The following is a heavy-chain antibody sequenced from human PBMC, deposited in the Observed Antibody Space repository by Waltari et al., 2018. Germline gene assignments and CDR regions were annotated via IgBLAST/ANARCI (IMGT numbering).Heavy chain of an antibody. J-gene: IGHJ4*02. CDR1: GYTFTSYD. Sequence: QVQLVQSGAEVKKPGASVKVSCKASGYTFTSYDINWVRQATGQGLEWMGWVNPNSGNTGYAQKFQGRVTMNRNTSISTAYMELSSLRSEDTAVYYGARASYYDSSGYYYDDDYWGQGTLVTVSS. CDR2: VNPNSGNT. CDR3: ARASYYDSSGYYYDDDY. V-gene: IGHV1-8*01. D-gene: IGHD3-22*01.